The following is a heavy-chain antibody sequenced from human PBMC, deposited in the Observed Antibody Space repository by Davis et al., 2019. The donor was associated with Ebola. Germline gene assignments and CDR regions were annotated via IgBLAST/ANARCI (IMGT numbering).Heavy chain of an antibody. V-gene: IGHV4-39*01. CDR1: GGSISSSSYY. CDR2: IYYSGST. CDR3: ARHLVVVEAEYFDY. D-gene: IGHD2-15*01. J-gene: IGHJ4*02. Sequence: SETLSLTCTVSGGSISSSSYYWGWIRQPPGKGLEWIGSIYYSGSTYYNPSLKSRVTISVDTSKNQFSLKLSSVTAADTAVYYCARHLVVVEAEYFDYWGQGTLVTVSS.